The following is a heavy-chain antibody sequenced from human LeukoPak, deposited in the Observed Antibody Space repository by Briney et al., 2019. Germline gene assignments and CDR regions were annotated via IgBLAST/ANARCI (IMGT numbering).Heavy chain of an antibody. J-gene: IGHJ4*02. V-gene: IGHV4-31*03. CDR3: ARGVRDGYKTFDY. CDR1: GGSVNNAAYY. D-gene: IGHD5-24*01. CDR2: IDYRGRT. Sequence: SQTLSLTCTVSGGSVNNAAYYWSWIRQHPGKGLEWIGHIDYRGRTNYNPSLKSRVTIPVDTSENQFSLRLSSVTAADTAVYYCARGVRDGYKTFDYWGQGTLVTVSS.